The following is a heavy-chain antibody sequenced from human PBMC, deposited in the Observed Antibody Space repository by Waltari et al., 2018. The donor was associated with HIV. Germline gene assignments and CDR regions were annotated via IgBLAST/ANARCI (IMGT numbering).Heavy chain of an antibody. V-gene: IGHV1-24*01. CDR1: GHRLRDLS. Sequence: QVQLIQSTSEVKRPGASVTVSCKVSGHRLRDLSMQWVRQGREQRCEWMGGFDHKNGKPVFSQRLWGRVSRAEDTLKDTAHLELNRLTSDDTAVYYCGALYDASPLYSGFWGQGTLVTVS. D-gene: IGHD2-8*01. CDR3: GALYDASPLYSGF. J-gene: IGHJ4*02. CDR2: FDHKNGKP.